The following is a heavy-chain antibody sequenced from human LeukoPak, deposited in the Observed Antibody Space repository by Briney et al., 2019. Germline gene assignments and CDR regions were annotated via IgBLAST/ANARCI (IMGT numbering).Heavy chain of an antibody. CDR2: IYYTWST. D-gene: IGHD3-22*01. CDR1: GGSISSYY. CDR3: ARGPYYYDSSGYYYSYFDY. J-gene: IGHJ4*02. V-gene: IGHV4-59*01. Sequence: PSETLSLTCTVSGGSISSYYWSWIRQPPGKGLEWIGYIYYTWSTNYNPSLKSRVTISADTSKNQFSLKLGSVTAADTAVYYRARGPYYYDSSGYYYSYFDYWGQGTLVTVSS.